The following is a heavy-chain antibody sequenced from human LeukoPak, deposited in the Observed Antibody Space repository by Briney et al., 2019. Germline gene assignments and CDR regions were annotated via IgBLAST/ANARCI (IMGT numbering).Heavy chain of an antibody. CDR2: ISSRGDTI. J-gene: IGHJ6*02. CDR3: VRDYYGSGSYYIAYYGMDV. Sequence: GGALRLSCAASEFTFSIYIMNWVRQAPGKGVEWVSYISSRGDTIYYADYVKARFTISRDNAKNSLNLQIISLRAEDTAVYDCVRDYYGSGSYYIAYYGMDVWGQGTTVTVSS. V-gene: IGHV3-48*03. D-gene: IGHD3-10*01. CDR1: EFTFSIYI.